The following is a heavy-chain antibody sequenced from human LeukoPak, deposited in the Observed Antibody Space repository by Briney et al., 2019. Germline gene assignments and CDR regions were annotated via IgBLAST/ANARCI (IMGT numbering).Heavy chain of an antibody. Sequence: GGSLRLSCAASGFTFDDYAMHWVRRAPGKGLEWVSLISGVGGSTDYADSVKGRFTISRDNSKNSLYLQMNSLRTEDTALYYCAKGGIGAFDIWGQGTMVTVSS. V-gene: IGHV3-43*02. J-gene: IGHJ3*02. D-gene: IGHD3-10*01. CDR2: ISGVGGST. CDR1: GFTFDDYA. CDR3: AKGGIGAFDI.